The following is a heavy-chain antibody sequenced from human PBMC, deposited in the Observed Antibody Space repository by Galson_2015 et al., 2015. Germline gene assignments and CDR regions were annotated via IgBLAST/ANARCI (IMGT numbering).Heavy chain of an antibody. CDR2: ISSSGSYI. CDR1: GFTLSSYS. D-gene: IGHD3-22*01. V-gene: IGHV3-21*01. J-gene: IGHJ4*02. Sequence: SLRLSCAASGFTLSSYSMNWVRQAPGKGLEWVSSISSSGSYIYYADSVKGRFTISRDNAKNSLYLQMNSLRAEDTAVYYCARGTLGSTYYYDSSGYAIDYWGQGTLVTVSS. CDR3: ARGTLGSTYYYDSSGYAIDY.